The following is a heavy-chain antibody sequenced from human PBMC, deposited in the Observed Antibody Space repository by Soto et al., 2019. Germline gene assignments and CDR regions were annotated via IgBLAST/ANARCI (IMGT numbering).Heavy chain of an antibody. Sequence: PSETLSLTCTVSGCSISSSSDYWGWIRQPPGKGLEWIGTIYYTGSTFYNPSLKSRVTISVDTSKNQFSLKLSSVTAADTAVYYCARDRGGNSPYYYYYYGMDVWGQGTTVTVSS. CDR2: IYYTGST. CDR1: GCSISSSSDY. J-gene: IGHJ6*02. V-gene: IGHV4-39*07. CDR3: ARDRGGNSPYYYYYYGMDV. D-gene: IGHD2-21*02.